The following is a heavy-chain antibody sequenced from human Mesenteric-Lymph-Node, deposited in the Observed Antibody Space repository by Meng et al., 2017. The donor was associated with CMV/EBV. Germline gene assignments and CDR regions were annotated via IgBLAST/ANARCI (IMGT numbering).Heavy chain of an antibody. J-gene: IGHJ5*02. CDR3: ARRAYFHVTSVSDPLNWFDP. CDR1: DGYY. D-gene: IGHD3-22*01. Sequence: DGYYWTWIRQHPGKGLEWIGYIYYSGNTYYNPSLKSRVTISVDTSKNQFSLKLSSVTAADTAVYYCARRAYFHVTSVSDPLNWFDPWGQGTLVTVSS. V-gene: IGHV4-31*02. CDR2: IYYSGNT.